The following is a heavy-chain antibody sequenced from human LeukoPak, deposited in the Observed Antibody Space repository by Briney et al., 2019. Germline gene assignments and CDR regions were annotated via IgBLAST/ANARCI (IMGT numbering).Heavy chain of an antibody. D-gene: IGHD3-10*01. CDR2: IIPILGIA. J-gene: IGHJ5*02. Sequence: GASVKVSCKASGGTFSSYAISWLRQAPGQGFEWLGRIIPILGIANYAQKFQGRVTITADKSTSTAYMELSSLRSEDTAVYYCARYYGSGSYSFDPWGQGTLVTVSS. CDR1: GGTFSSYA. V-gene: IGHV1-69*04. CDR3: ARYYGSGSYSFDP.